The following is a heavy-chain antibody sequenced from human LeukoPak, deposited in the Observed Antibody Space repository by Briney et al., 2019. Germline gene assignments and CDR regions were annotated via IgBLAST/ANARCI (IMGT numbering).Heavy chain of an antibody. CDR2: IYHSGST. Sequence: SETLSLTCTVSGGSISSGDYYWGWIRQPPGKGLEWIGSIYHSGSTYCNPSLKSRVTISVDTSKNQFSLKLSSVTAADTAVYYCARDGYYDIVTANSDYWGQGTLVTVSS. J-gene: IGHJ4*02. V-gene: IGHV4-39*07. CDR3: ARDGYYDIVTANSDY. CDR1: GGSISSGDYY. D-gene: IGHD3-9*01.